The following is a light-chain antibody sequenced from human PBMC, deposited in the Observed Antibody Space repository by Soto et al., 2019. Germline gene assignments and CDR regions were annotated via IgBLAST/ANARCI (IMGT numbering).Light chain of an antibody. Sequence: QSALTQPASVSGSPGQSITISCTGTSSDVGDYNYVSWYQQHPGKAPKLMIYEVRYRPSGVSIRFSGSKTGNTASLTTSGLQAEDEADYYCSSYTSSSTPYVFGTGTKVTVL. V-gene: IGLV2-14*01. CDR3: SSYTSSSTPYV. CDR1: SSDVGDYNY. J-gene: IGLJ1*01. CDR2: EVR.